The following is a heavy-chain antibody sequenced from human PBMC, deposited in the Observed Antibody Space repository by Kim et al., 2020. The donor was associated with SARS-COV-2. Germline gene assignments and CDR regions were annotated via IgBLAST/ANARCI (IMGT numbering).Heavy chain of an antibody. CDR1: GGSISSSSYY. J-gene: IGHJ4*02. CDR3: ERHLRGGIAVAAGYYFDD. D-gene: IGHD6-19*01. Sequence: SETLSLTCTVSGGSISSSSYYWGWIRQPPGKGLEWIVSIYYSGSTYYNSSLKSRGTISVDTSKNQFSLKLSSVTAADTALYYCERHLRGGIAVAAGYYFDDWGQGTLVTVSS. V-gene: IGHV4-39*01. CDR2: IYYSGST.